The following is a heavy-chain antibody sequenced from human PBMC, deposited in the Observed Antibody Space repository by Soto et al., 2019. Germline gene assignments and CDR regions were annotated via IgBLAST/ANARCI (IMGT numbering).Heavy chain of an antibody. CDR3: ARGNGYDPDFDY. Sequence: PSETLSLTCTVSSGSISGYYWSWIRQPPGKGLEWIGYIYHSGSTYYNPSLKSRVTISVDRSKNQFSLKLSSVTAADTAVYYCARGNGYDPDFDYWGQGTLVTVSS. J-gene: IGHJ4*02. V-gene: IGHV4-59*12. CDR2: IYHSGST. D-gene: IGHD5-12*01. CDR1: SGSISGYY.